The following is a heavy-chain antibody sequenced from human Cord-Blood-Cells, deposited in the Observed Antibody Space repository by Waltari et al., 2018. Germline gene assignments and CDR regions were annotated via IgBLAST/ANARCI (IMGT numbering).Heavy chain of an antibody. V-gene: IGHV4-59*01. CDR3: AREAIWGAFDI. D-gene: IGHD3-16*01. Sequence: QVQLQESGPGLVKPSETLSLTCPVSGGSISSYYWSWIRQPPGKGLEWIGYIYYSGSTNYNPSLKSRVTISVDTSKNQFSLKLSSVTAADTAVYYCAREAIWGAFDIWGQGTMVTVSS. J-gene: IGHJ3*02. CDR2: IYYSGST. CDR1: GGSISSYY.